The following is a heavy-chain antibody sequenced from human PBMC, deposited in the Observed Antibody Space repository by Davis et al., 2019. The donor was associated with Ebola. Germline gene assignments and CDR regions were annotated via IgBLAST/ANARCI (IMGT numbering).Heavy chain of an antibody. V-gene: IGHV3-11*06. CDR1: GFTFSDYY. CDR2: ISSSSSYT. D-gene: IGHD2-2*01. J-gene: IGHJ5*02. Sequence: GGSLRLSCAASGFTFSDYYMSWIRQAPGKGLEWVSYISSSSSYTNYADSVKGRFTISRDNSKNTLYLQMNSLRAEDTAVYYCAREHCSSTSCYKRFWFDPWGQGTLVTVSS. CDR3: AREHCSSTSCYKRFWFDP.